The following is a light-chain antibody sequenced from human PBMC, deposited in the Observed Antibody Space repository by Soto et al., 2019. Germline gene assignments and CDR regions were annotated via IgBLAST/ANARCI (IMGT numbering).Light chain of an antibody. V-gene: IGLV2-11*01. CDR2: DVS. CDR1: SSDVGGYNY. J-gene: IGLJ2*01. CDR3: CSYAGSDTDV. Sequence: QSALTQPRSVSGSPGHSVTISCTGTSSDVGGYNYVSWYQQHPGKAPKVMIYDVSKRPSGVPDRFSGSKSGNTASLTISGLQAEDEADYYCCSYAGSDTDVFGGGTKVTVL.